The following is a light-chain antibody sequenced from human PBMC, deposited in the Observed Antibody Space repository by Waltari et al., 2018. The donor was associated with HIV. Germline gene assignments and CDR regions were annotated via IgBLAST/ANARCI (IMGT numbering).Light chain of an antibody. J-gene: IGLJ2*01. Sequence: QSVLTQPPSASGTPGQRVSISCSGGSSNIGLYPVYRYQQFPGPAPKLFIYRDNQRPPGVPDLCSGSKSGTSASLVISGLRSEDEADYYCAAWDDRLSGLFGGGTKVTVL. CDR3: AAWDDRLSGL. CDR2: RDN. V-gene: IGLV1-47*01. CDR1: SSNIGLYP.